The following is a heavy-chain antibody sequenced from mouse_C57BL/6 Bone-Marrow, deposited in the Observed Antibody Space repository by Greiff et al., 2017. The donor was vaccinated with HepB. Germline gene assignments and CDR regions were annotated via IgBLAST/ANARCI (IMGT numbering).Heavy chain of an antibody. CDR1: GIDFSRYW. Sequence: VQLKESGGGLVQPGGSLKLSCAASGIDFSRYWMSWVRRAPGKGLEWIGEINPDSSTINYAPSIKDKIIISRDKAKNTLYLQMSKVRSEDTALYYCARHYYGSSYEGWFAYWGQGTLVTVSA. CDR3: ARHYYGSSYEGWFAY. CDR2: INPDSSTI. D-gene: IGHD1-1*01. J-gene: IGHJ3*01. V-gene: IGHV4-1*01.